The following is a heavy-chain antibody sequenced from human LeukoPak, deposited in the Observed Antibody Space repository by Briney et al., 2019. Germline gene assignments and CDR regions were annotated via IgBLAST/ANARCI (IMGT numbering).Heavy chain of an antibody. CDR3: AGRIAAAGTEY. D-gene: IGHD6-13*01. CDR1: GGSFSGYY. V-gene: IGHV4-34*01. Sequence: SETLSLTCAVYGGSFSGYYWSWIRQPPGKGLEWIGEINHSGSTNYNPSLKSRVTISVDTSKNQFSLKLSSVTAADTAVYYCAGRIAAAGTEYWGQGTLVTVSS. J-gene: IGHJ4*02. CDR2: INHSGST.